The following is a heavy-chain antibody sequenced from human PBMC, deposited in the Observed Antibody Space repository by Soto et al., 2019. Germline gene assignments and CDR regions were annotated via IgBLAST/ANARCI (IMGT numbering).Heavy chain of an antibody. J-gene: IGHJ4*02. CDR3: ARGMFLYYYFDY. CDR1: GGSFSGYY. V-gene: IGHV4-34*01. Sequence: SETLSLTCAVDGGSFSGYYWSWIRQPPGKGLEWIGEINHSGSTNYNPSLKSRVTISVDTSKNQFSLKLSSVTAADTAVYYCARGMFLYYYFDYWGQGTRVTVS. CDR2: INHSGST. D-gene: IGHD2-2*02.